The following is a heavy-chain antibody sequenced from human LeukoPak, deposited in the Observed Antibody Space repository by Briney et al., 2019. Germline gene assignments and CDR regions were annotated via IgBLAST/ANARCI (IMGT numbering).Heavy chain of an antibody. Sequence: GGSLRLSCAASGFTFSSYGMHWVRQAPGKGLEWVAFIRYDGSNKYYADSVKGRFTISRDNSKNSLYLQMNSLRAEDTAVYYCARASIVVVPAATPSPDYWGQGTLVTVSS. CDR2: IRYDGSNK. V-gene: IGHV3-30*02. J-gene: IGHJ4*02. D-gene: IGHD2-2*01. CDR1: GFTFSSYG. CDR3: ARASIVVVPAATPSPDY.